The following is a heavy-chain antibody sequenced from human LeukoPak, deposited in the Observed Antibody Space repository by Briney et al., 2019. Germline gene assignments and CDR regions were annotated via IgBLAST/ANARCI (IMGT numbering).Heavy chain of an antibody. CDR1: GFTFSSYA. V-gene: IGHV3-23*01. J-gene: IGHJ6*02. Sequence: GGSLRLSCAASGFTFSSYAMSWVRQAPGKGLEWVSAISGSGSSTYYADSVRGRFTISRDNSKNTLYLQMSSLRAEDTAVYSCAKDLSNPYKYYGMDVWGQGTTVTVSS. CDR3: AKDLSNPYKYYGMDV. D-gene: IGHD4-4*01. CDR2: ISGSGSST.